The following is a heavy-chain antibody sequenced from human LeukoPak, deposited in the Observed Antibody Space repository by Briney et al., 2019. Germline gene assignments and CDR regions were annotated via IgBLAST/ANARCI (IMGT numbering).Heavy chain of an antibody. V-gene: IGHV4-59*01. CDR1: GGSISSYY. D-gene: IGHD3-10*01. Sequence: KSSETLSLTCTVSGGSISSYYWSWIRQPPGKGLQWIGYIYYSGTTNYNPSLKSRVTMSVDTSQNQYSLKLTSVTAAATAVYYCAREGYGSGSSDHFYYAMDVWGQGTTVTVSS. CDR3: AREGYGSGSSDHFYYAMDV. J-gene: IGHJ6*02. CDR2: IYYSGTT.